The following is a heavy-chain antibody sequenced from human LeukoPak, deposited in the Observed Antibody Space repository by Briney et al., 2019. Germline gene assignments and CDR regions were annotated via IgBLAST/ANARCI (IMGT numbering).Heavy chain of an antibody. CDR2: IYWDDDK. Sequence: KGSGPTLVKPTQTLTLTCMFSGFSLSTSGVGVGWIRQPPGKALEWLAFIYWDDDKRYSPSLKSRLTITKVTSKNQVVLTMTNMDPVDTATYYCVRRFYYDSSGYYPFDYWGQGTLVTVSS. D-gene: IGHD3-22*01. CDR3: VRRFYYDSSGYYPFDY. CDR1: GFSLSTSGVG. J-gene: IGHJ4*02. V-gene: IGHV2-5*02.